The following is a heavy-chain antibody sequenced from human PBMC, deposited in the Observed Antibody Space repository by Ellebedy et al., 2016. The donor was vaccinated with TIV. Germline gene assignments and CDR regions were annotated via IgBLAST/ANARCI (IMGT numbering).Heavy chain of an antibody. V-gene: IGHV1-69*04. CDR2: IIPILGIA. J-gene: IGHJ4*02. CDR3: AREDHTAMVPDY. D-gene: IGHD5-18*01. Sequence: ASVKVSCKASGGTFNNSAISWVRQAPGQGLQWLGRIIPILGIANYAQKFQGRVTITADKSTNTAYMELSSLRFEDTAVYYCAREDHTAMVPDYWGQGTRVTVSS. CDR1: GGTFNNSA.